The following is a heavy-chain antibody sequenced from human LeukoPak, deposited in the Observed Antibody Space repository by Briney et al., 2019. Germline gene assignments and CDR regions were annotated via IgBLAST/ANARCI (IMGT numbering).Heavy chain of an antibody. Sequence: GGSLRLSCAASGFTFSSYGMHWVRQAPGKGLEWVAVIWYDGSNKYYADSVKGRFTISRDNSKNTLYLQMHSLRAEDTAVYYCAGEISRFGIWGQGTLVTVSS. V-gene: IGHV3-33*01. CDR2: IWYDGSNK. J-gene: IGHJ4*02. D-gene: IGHD3-16*01. CDR1: GFTFSSYG. CDR3: AGEISRFGI.